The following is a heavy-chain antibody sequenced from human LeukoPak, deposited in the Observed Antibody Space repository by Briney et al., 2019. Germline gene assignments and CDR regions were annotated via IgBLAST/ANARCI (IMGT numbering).Heavy chain of an antibody. CDR3: AKNGGAPGDFHAFEF. J-gene: IGHJ3*01. CDR1: GFTFSSYA. Sequence: GGSLRLSCAASGFTFSSYAMSWVRQAPGKGLEWVSTISDTSRTYYADSVKGRFTISRDNSRNTLYLQMNSQRAEDTAVYYCAKNGGAPGDFHAFEFWAQGKRVPVFS. CDR2: ISDTSRT. D-gene: IGHD2-21*01. V-gene: IGHV3-23*01.